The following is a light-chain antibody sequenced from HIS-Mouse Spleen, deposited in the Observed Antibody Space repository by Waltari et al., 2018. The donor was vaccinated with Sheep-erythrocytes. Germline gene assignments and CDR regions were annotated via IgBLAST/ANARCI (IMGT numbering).Light chain of an antibody. Sequence: QSALTQPRSVSGSPGQSVTLSCTGTSRDVGGYNYVSWYQPHPGKAPKLMIYDVSKRPSGVPDRFSGSKSGNTASLTISGLQAEDEADYYCCSYAGSYNHVFATGTKVTVL. CDR1: SRDVGGYNY. CDR3: CSYAGSYNHV. J-gene: IGLJ1*01. V-gene: IGLV2-11*01. CDR2: DVS.